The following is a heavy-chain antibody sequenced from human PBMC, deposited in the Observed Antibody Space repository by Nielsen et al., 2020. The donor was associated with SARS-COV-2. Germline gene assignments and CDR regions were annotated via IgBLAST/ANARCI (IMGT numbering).Heavy chain of an antibody. CDR3: ARGLGRTAAATGLDY. CDR1: GYTFSSHD. V-gene: IGHV1-69*13. CDR2: IIPIFGTA. J-gene: IGHJ4*02. Sequence: SVKVSCKASGYTFSSHDISRVRQAPGQGLEWMGGIIPIFGTANYAQKFQGRVTITADESTSTAYMELSSLRSEDTAVYYCARGLGRTAAATGLDYWGQGTLVTVSS. D-gene: IGHD6-13*01.